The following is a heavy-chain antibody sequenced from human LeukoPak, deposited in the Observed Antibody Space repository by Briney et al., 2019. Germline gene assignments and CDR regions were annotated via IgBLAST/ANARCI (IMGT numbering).Heavy chain of an antibody. CDR2: ISWNSGSI. CDR3: AKDIGYSSSWYYFDY. Sequence: QPGRSLRLSCAASGFNFDDNAMHWVRQAPGKGLEWVSGISWNSGSIDYADSVKGRFTISRDNAKNSLYLQMNSLRAEGTALYYCAKDIGYSSSWYYFDYWGQGTLVNVSS. J-gene: IGHJ4*02. D-gene: IGHD6-13*01. V-gene: IGHV3-9*01. CDR1: GFNFDDNA.